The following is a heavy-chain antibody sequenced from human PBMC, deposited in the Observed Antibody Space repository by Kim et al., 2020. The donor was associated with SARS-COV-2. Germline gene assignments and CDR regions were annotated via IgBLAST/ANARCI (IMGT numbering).Heavy chain of an antibody. J-gene: IGHJ5*02. V-gene: IGHV3-21*01. Sequence: GGSLRLSCAASGFTFSNYRMNWVRQAPGKGLEWVSSISSSSIYIYYADSVKGRFAISRDNAKNSLYLQMNSLRAEDTAVYYCAIDGSFSSGWTNYFDPWGQGTLVTVSP. D-gene: IGHD6-19*01. CDR1: GFTFSNYR. CDR3: AIDGSFSSGWTNYFDP. CDR2: ISSSSIYI.